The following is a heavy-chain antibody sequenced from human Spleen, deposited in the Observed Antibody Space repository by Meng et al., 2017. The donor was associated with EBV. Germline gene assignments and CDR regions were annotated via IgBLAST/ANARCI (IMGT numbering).Heavy chain of an antibody. Sequence: GAGAGLGEAGGGVAHAWAVGGGCIRRGSGGSWVGESPGKGLEWIGEIYHSGSTNYNPSFKSRVIISVDKSNDHFSLNLTSVTAADTAVYYCARDHDILTDFASDAFDLWGQGRMVTVSS. V-gene: IGHV4-4*02. CDR2: IYHSGST. D-gene: IGHD3-9*01. CDR3: ARDHDILTDFASDAFDL. CDR1: GGCIRRGSG. J-gene: IGHJ3*01.